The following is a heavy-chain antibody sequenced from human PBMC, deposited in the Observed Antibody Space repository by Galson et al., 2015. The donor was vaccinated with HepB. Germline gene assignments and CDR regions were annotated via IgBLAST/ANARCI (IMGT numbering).Heavy chain of an antibody. Sequence: PALVKPTQTLTLTCTFAGFSLSTTGMFVSWIRQPPGKALEWLGRIDWDGDTYYSPSLKSRLTISTDTSQNQVVLTMTNMDPVDTGTYYCARYSDFGDYWYFDLWGRGTLVSVSS. V-gene: IGHV2-70*11. D-gene: IGHD4-17*01. CDR3: ARYSDFGDYWYFDL. J-gene: IGHJ2*01. CDR2: IDWDGDT. CDR1: GFSLSTTGMF.